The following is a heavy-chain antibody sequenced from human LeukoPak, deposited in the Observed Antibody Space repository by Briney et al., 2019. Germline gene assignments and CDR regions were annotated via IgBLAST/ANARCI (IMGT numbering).Heavy chain of an antibody. V-gene: IGHV1-24*01. D-gene: IGHD3-16*01. J-gene: IGHJ4*02. CDR1: GYTLTESS. CDR3: ATDRGRLITFGGVMSN. Sequence: ASVKVSCKVSGYTLTESSMHWVRQAPGKGLEWMGGFDPEDGETIYAQKFQGRVTMTEDTSTDTAYMELSSLRSEDTAVYYCATDRGRLITFGGVMSNWGQGTLVTVSS. CDR2: FDPEDGET.